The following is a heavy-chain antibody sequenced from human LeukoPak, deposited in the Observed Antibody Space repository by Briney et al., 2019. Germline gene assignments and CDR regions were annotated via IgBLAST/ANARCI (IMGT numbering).Heavy chain of an antibody. CDR1: GVSTTNGIYY. Sequence: NPSETLSLTCTVSGVSTTNGIYYWAWIRQPPGKGLEWIGSVHNVGSTYYNLSLRSRVTMSIDTSKNQFSLRLNSVTAADTAVYYCARHAEYNSGWHFYLDHWRQGILVTVSS. J-gene: IGHJ4*02. V-gene: IGHV4-39*01. D-gene: IGHD6-19*01. CDR3: ARHAEYNSGWHFYLDH. CDR2: VHNVGST.